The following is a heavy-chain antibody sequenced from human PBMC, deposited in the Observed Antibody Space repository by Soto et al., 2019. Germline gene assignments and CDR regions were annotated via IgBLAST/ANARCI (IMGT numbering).Heavy chain of an antibody. Sequence: PSETLSLTCTVSCGSISNAAYSWSWIRQPPGKGLEWIGHIYPSGMPFYNPSLRSRVTISIDRSNDQFSLNLKSVTAADTAVYYCARERGGYGLFDSWGQGTLVTVSS. CDR1: CGSISNAAYS. J-gene: IGHJ4*02. CDR3: ARERGGYGLFDS. D-gene: IGHD5-18*01. V-gene: IGHV4-30-2*01. CDR2: IYPSGMP.